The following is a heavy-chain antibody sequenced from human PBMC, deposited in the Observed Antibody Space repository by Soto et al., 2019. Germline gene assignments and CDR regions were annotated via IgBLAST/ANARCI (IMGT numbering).Heavy chain of an antibody. V-gene: IGHV3-23*01. Sequence: GGSLRLSCAASGFTFSSYAMSWVRQAPGKGLEWVSSISGGGGTTDYADSVEGRFTISRDNSKNSLYLQMNSLRAEDTAMYYCAKHGGSGYYYTDFDYWGQGTLVTVS. CDR1: GFTFSSYA. J-gene: IGHJ4*02. D-gene: IGHD3-22*01. CDR3: AKHGGSGYYYTDFDY. CDR2: ISGGGGTT.